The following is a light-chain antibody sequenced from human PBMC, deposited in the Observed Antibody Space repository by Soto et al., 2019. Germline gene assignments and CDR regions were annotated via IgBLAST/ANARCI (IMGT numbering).Light chain of an antibody. J-gene: IGKJ1*01. Sequence: EIVLTQSPATLSLSPGERATLSCGASQSVSGTYLAWYQQKFGLAPRLLIYDASTRATGIPVRFSGSGSGTDFTLTIGRLEPEDSAVYYCQQYGTTPWKFGQRTKVELK. CDR1: QSVSGTY. CDR2: DAS. CDR3: QQYGTTPWK. V-gene: IGKV3D-20*01.